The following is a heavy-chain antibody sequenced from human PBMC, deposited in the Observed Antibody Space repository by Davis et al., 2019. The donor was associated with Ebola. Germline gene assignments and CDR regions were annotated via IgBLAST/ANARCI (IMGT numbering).Heavy chain of an antibody. CDR3: ARGTLVGDY. CDR2: MNPNSGNT. J-gene: IGHJ4*02. V-gene: IGHV1-8*01. CDR1: GYTFTSYD. Sequence: AASVKVSCKASGYTFTSYDINWVRQATGQGLEWMGWMNPNSGNTGYAQMFQGRVTMTRDTSVRTAYIVLSSLRSEVKAEYYCARGTLVGDYWGQGTLVTVSS. D-gene: IGHD2-8*02.